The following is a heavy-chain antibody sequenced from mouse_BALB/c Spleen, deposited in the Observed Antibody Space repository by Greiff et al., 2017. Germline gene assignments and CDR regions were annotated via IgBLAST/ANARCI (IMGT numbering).Heavy chain of an antibody. CDR2: ISSGCSTI. CDR3: ARSPSPDY. Sequence: EVQRVESGGGLVQPGGSRKLSCAASGFTFSSFGMHWVRQAPEKGLEWVAYISSGCSTIYYADTVKGRFTISRDNPKNTLFLQMTSLRSEDTAMYYCARSPSPDYWGQGTSVTVSA. J-gene: IGHJ4*01. CDR1: GFTFSSFG. V-gene: IGHV5-17*02. D-gene: IGHD6-1*01.